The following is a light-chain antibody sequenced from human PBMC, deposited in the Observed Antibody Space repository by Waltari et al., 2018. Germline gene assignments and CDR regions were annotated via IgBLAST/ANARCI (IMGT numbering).Light chain of an antibody. J-gene: IGKJ1*01. V-gene: IGKV3-15*01. Sequence: VMTPPPATLSVSPAESATLSCRTSQSVSSNLAWYQQKPGQAPRLLIYGASTRATGIPDRFSGSGSGTEFTLTISSLQSEDFAVYYCQQYNTWPTFGQGTKVEI. CDR1: QSVSSN. CDR2: GAS. CDR3: QQYNTWPT.